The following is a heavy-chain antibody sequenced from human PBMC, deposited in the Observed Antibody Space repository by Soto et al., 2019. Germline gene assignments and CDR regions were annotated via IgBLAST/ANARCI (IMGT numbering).Heavy chain of an antibody. J-gene: IGHJ4*02. CDR3: AKDRRYYFDY. CDR2: ISYDGSNK. CDR1: GFTFSSYG. Sequence: QVQLVESGGGVVQPGRSLRLSCAASGFTFSSYGMHWVRQAPGKGLEWVAVISYDGSNKYYADSVKGRFTISRDNSKNTLYLQMNSLRAEDTAVYYGAKDRRYYFDYWGQGTLVTVSS. V-gene: IGHV3-30*18.